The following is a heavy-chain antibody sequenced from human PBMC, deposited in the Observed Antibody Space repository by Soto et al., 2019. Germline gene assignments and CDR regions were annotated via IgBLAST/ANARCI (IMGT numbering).Heavy chain of an antibody. Sequence: EVQVLASGGGSVQPGGSLRLSCAASGFTFSNFAMSWVHHAPGKGLEWVSEITGSTGTTYYADSVRGRFIISRDNSQNTLHLQMNSLRPEDTAVYYCAKDTSSSPYYMDVWGKGTTVTVSS. J-gene: IGHJ6*03. CDR2: ITGSTGTT. CDR1: GFTFSNFA. D-gene: IGHD2-2*01. CDR3: AKDTSSSPYYMDV. V-gene: IGHV3-23*01.